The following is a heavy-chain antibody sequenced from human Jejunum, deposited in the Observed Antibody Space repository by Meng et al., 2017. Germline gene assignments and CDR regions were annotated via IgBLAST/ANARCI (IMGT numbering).Heavy chain of an antibody. CDR1: GFTFSGYW. V-gene: IGHV3-74*01. CDR2: INSDGTGT. Sequence: GESPKIPCPASGFTFSGYWMHWFRQGTGKSLVWLSHINSDGTGTSYAESVRGRFTISRDNAKNTLYLQMNSLTVEDTAVYYCVRDGPNYFDQWGQGTLVTVSS. CDR3: VRDGPNYFDQ. J-gene: IGHJ4*02.